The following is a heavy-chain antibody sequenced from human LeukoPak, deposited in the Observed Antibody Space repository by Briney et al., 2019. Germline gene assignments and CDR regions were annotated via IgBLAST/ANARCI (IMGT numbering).Heavy chain of an antibody. D-gene: IGHD3-16*01. CDR3: ARHSDVVGAI. V-gene: IGHV5-51*01. J-gene: IGHJ4*02. Sequence: GEPLQISCHASGYTFTHQWIGWVRPVPGTGLEWVGIIYPRDSDTIYRPSFQGDVTISADTSINTAYLEWRSLEASDTAMYYCARHSDVVGAIWGQGTQGTVSS. CDR1: GYTFTHQW. CDR2: IYPRDSDT.